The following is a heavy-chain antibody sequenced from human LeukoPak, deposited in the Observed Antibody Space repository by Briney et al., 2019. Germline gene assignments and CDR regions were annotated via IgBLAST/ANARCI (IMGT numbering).Heavy chain of an antibody. CDR3: ARANPVLMVSKYFQH. V-gene: IGHV3-64*01. Sequence: GGSLRLSCAASGFTFSNFAIHWVRQAPGKGLEFVSGIRSTGDSTYYANSAKGRFTISRDNSKNTLYLQMVSLRAEDMAVYYCARANPVLMVSKYFQHWGQGTLVTVSS. CDR2: IRSTGDST. J-gene: IGHJ1*01. D-gene: IGHD2-8*01. CDR1: GFTFSNFA.